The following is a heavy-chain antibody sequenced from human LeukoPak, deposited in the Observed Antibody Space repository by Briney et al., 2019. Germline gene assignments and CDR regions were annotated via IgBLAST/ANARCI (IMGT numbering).Heavy chain of an antibody. D-gene: IGHD6-19*01. Sequence: PSETLSLTCTVSGGSISSYYWGWIRQPPGKGLEWIGSIYYSGITYYNPSLKSRVTISVDTSKNQFSLKLNSVTAADTAVYYCARLAGGHWYFDLWGRGTLATVSS. CDR1: GGSISSYY. CDR3: ARLAGGHWYFDL. V-gene: IGHV4-39*01. CDR2: IYYSGIT. J-gene: IGHJ2*01.